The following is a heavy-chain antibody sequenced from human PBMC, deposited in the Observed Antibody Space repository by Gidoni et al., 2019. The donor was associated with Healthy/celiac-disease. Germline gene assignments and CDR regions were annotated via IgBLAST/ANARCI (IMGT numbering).Heavy chain of an antibody. CDR1: GDPLTALS. J-gene: IGHJ4*02. CDR3: ATESPVTTGIV. V-gene: IGHV1-24*01. CDR2: FDPEDGET. D-gene: IGHD1-1*01. Sequence: QVQLVQSGAEVKKPGTSVKVSCKDSGDPLTALSMHWVRQGPGKGLEWMGGFDPEDGETIDAQKFQCRVTRTEDTSTDTAYMELSSLRSEDTAVYYCATESPVTTGIVWGQGTLVTVSS.